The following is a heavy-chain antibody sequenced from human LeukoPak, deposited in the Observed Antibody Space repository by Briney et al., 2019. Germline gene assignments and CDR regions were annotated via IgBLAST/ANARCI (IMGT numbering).Heavy chain of an antibody. V-gene: IGHV4-59*01. J-gene: IGHJ4*02. CDR1: GDSISSYY. CDR2: IYYSGST. D-gene: IGHD1-26*01. CDR3: VRGGSYPTVNFDY. Sequence: PSETLSLTCTVSGDSISSYYWSWIRQPPGKGLEWIGYIYYSGSTNYNPSLKSRVTISVDTSKNQFSLKLSSVTAADTAVYYCVRGGSYPTVNFDYWGQGTLVTVSS.